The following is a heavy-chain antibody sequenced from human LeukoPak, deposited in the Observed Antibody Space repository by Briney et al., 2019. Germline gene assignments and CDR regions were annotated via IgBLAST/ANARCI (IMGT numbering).Heavy chain of an antibody. V-gene: IGHV3-7*01. CDR3: GKGSVTALDF. CDR1: GFTFSSFW. Sequence: GGSLRLSCAASGFTFSSFWMSWVRQAPGGRLEWMANIKYDGSEKGYVDSVKGRFTISRDNAKNSLYLQMDSLRAEDTAVYYCGKGSVTALDFWGQGTLVALSS. J-gene: IGHJ4*02. D-gene: IGHD2-21*02. CDR2: IKYDGSEK.